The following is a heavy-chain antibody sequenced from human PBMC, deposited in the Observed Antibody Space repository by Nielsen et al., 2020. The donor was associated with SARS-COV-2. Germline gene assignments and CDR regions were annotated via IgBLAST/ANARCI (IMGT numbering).Heavy chain of an antibody. CDR1: GGSISSYY. D-gene: IGHD4-17*01. V-gene: IGHV4-59*08. Sequence: GSLRLSCTVSGGSISSYYWSWIRQPPGKGLEWIGYIYYSGSTNYNPSLKSRVTISVDTSKNQFSLKLSSVTAADTAVYYCARHEGWVTTVWYNFGYWGQGTLVTVSS. CDR3: ARHEGWVTTVWYNFGY. J-gene: IGHJ4*02. CDR2: IYYSGST.